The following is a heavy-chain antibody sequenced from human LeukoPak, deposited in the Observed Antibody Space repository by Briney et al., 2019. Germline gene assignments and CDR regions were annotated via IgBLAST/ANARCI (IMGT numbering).Heavy chain of an antibody. Sequence: GGSLRLSCTASGFTFGDYTITWIRQAPGKGLEWVGFIRNKADGGTPEYAASVKGRFTISRDDSKSIAYLQLNSLKTDDTAVYYCTRDPPTRYWGQGTLVSVSS. D-gene: IGHD1-26*01. V-gene: IGHV3-49*03. CDR1: GFTFGDYT. CDR2: IRNKADGGTP. CDR3: TRDPPTRY. J-gene: IGHJ4*02.